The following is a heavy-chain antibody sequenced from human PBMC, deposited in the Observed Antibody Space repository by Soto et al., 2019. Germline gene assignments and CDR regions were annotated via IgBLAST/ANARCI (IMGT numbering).Heavy chain of an antibody. CDR1: GGSISSGGYY. CDR3: ASLGAYCGGDCYSSDY. CDR2: IYYSGST. D-gene: IGHD2-21*02. V-gene: IGHV4-31*03. J-gene: IGHJ4*02. Sequence: QVQLQESGPGLVKPSQTLSLTCTVSGGSISSGGYYWSWIRQHPGKGLEWIVYIYYSGSTYYNPSLKSRVTISVDTSKNQFSLKLSSVTAADTAVYYCASLGAYCGGDCYSSDYWGQGTLVTVSS.